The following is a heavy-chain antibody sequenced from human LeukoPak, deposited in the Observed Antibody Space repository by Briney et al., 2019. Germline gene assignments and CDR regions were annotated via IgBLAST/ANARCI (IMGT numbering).Heavy chain of an antibody. V-gene: IGHV3-23*01. CDR1: GFTFSSYG. Sequence: GGSLRLSCAASGFTFSSYGMNWVRQAPGKGLEWVSGISDSGVSTYYADSAKGRFTVSRDNSKNTLSLQMNSLRAEDTAVYYCAKDLGYGGDPPVYFDYWGQGTLSPSP. D-gene: IGHD2-21*02. CDR2: ISDSGVST. CDR3: AKDLGYGGDPPVYFDY. J-gene: IGHJ4*02.